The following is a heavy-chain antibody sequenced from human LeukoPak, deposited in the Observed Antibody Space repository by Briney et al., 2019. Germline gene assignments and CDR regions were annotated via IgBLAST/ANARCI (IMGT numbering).Heavy chain of an antibody. CDR2: ISSNGGST. CDR3: ARTYYYGSGKGQGAFDI. Sequence: GGSLRLSCAASGFTFSSYAMHWVRQAPGKGLEYVSAISSNGGSTYYANSVKGRFTISRDNSKNTLYLQMGSLRAEDMAVYYCARTYYYGSGKGQGAFDIWGQGTMVTVSS. V-gene: IGHV3-64*01. CDR1: GFTFSSYA. D-gene: IGHD3-10*01. J-gene: IGHJ3*02.